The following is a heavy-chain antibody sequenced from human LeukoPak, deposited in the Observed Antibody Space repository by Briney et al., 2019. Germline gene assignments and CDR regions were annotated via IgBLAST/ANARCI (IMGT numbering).Heavy chain of an antibody. D-gene: IGHD2-15*01. CDR3: AREVAALRGAFDI. CDR2: INHRGGT. Sequence: SETLSLTCAVYGGSFSGYYWSWIRQPPGKGLEWIGEINHRGGTNYNPSLKSRVTISVGTSKNQFSLKLSSVTAADTAVYYCAREVAALRGAFDIWGQGTMVTVSS. CDR1: GGSFSGYY. J-gene: IGHJ3*02. V-gene: IGHV4-34*01.